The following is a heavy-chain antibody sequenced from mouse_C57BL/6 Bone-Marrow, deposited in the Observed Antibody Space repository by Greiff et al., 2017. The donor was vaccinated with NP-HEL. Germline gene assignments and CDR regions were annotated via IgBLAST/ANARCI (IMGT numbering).Heavy chain of an antibody. CDR2: IRSKSNNYAT. CDR3: VRRIYYYGSSYVRYFDV. Sequence: EVQGVESGGGLVQPKGSLKLSCAASGFSFNTYAMNWVRQAPGKGSEWVARIRSKSNNYATYYADSVKDRFTISRDDSESMLYLQMNNLKTEDTAMYYCVRRIYYYGSSYVRYFDVWGTGTTVTVSS. J-gene: IGHJ1*03. V-gene: IGHV10-1*01. D-gene: IGHD1-1*01. CDR1: GFSFNTYA.